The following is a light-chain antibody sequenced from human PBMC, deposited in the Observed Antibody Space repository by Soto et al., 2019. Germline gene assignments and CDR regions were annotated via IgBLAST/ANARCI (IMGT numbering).Light chain of an antibody. Sequence: QSALTQPASVSGSPGQSITISCTGTITDIGAYNYVSWYQQHPGKAPKLLIYGVSSRPSGVSNRFSGSKSGNAAYLTISGLQADDEADYYCSSYTSSITPYVFGTGTKLTVL. V-gene: IGLV2-14*01. CDR3: SSYTSSITPYV. J-gene: IGLJ1*01. CDR1: ITDIGAYNY. CDR2: GVS.